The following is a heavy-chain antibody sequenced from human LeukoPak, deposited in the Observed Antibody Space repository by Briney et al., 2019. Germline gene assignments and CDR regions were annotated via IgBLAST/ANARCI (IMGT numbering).Heavy chain of an antibody. Sequence: SETLSLTCTVSGGSISSYYWSWIRQPPGKGLEWMGYIYYSGSTNYNPSLKSRVTISVDTSKNQFSLKLSSVTAADTAVYYCARGATVTDYYYSYMDVWGKGTTVTVSS. CDR3: ARGATVTDYYYSYMDV. CDR1: GGSISSYY. CDR2: IYYSGST. V-gene: IGHV4-59*01. J-gene: IGHJ6*03. D-gene: IGHD4-11*01.